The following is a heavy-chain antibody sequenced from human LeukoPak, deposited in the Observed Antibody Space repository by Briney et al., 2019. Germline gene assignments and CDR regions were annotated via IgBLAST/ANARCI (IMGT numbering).Heavy chain of an antibody. CDR3: ARDMAYYDSSGYYPFDY. Sequence: ASVKVSCKASGYTFTSYGISWVRQAPGQGLEWMGWISAYNGNTNYAQKLQSRVTMTTDTSTSTAYMELRSLRSDDTAVYYCARDMAYYDSSGYYPFDYWGQGTLVTVSS. V-gene: IGHV1-18*01. D-gene: IGHD3-22*01. CDR1: GYTFTSYG. CDR2: ISAYNGNT. J-gene: IGHJ4*02.